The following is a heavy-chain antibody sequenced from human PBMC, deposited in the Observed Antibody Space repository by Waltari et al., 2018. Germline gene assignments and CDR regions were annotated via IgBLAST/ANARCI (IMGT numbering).Heavy chain of an antibody. CDR2: ISSDRSYI. D-gene: IGHD1-26*01. J-gene: IGHJ4*02. CDR3: TRARSGSFSTLFEH. Sequence: DVQLVESGGGLVRPGGSLRLSCAASGFGFSNYTMDWVRQDPGKGVEGVSFISSDRSYICYADSVKGRFTISRDNAKNSLYLQMNSRRAEDTAVYYCTRARSGSFSTLFEHWGQGTVVTVSS. CDR1: GFGFSNYT. V-gene: IGHV3-21*01.